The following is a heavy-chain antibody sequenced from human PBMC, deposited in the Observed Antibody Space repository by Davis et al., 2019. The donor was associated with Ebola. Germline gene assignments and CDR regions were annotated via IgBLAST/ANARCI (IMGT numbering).Heavy chain of an antibody. J-gene: IGHJ6*02. CDR1: GFTFSSYW. Sequence: GESLKISCAASGFTFSSYWMSWVRQAPGKGLEWVANIKQDGSEKYYVDSVKGRFTISRDNAKNSLYLQMNSLRAEDTAVYYCARGGAAGSKLWYYYYGMDVWGQGTTVTVSS. D-gene: IGHD6-13*01. V-gene: IGHV3-7*03. CDR2: IKQDGSEK. CDR3: ARGGAAGSKLWYYYYGMDV.